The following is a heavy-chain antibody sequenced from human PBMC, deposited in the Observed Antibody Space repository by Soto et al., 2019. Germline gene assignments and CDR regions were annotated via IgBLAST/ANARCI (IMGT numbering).Heavy chain of an antibody. CDR2: IKEDGSEK. CDR3: AMGPY. J-gene: IGHJ4*02. CDR1: GITLSGQW. Sequence: GGSLRLSCVVSGITLSGQWMSWVRQTPGKGLQWVANIKEDGSEKHYVGSVMGRFAISRDNAKNSLFLQMDSLRAEDTAIYYCAMGPYWGQGTLVTVSS. V-gene: IGHV3-7*04.